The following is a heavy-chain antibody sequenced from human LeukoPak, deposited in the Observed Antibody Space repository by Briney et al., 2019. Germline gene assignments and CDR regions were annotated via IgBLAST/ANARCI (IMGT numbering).Heavy chain of an antibody. D-gene: IGHD3-3*01. CDR2: IIPIFGTA. J-gene: IGHJ4*02. V-gene: IGHV1-69*05. CDR3: ARSTATQYDFWSGYSYFDY. CDR1: GGTFSSYA. Sequence: GSSVKVSCKASGGTFSSYAISWVRQAPGQGLEWMGGIIPIFGTANYAQKFQGRVTITTDESTSTAYMELSSLRSEDTAVYYCARSTATQYDFWSGYSYFDYWGQGTLVTVSS.